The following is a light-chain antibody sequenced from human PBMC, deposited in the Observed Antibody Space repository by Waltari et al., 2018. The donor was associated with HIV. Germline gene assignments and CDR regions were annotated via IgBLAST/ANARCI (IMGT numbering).Light chain of an antibody. CDR2: EVS. V-gene: IGLV2-14*03. Sequence: QSVLTQPASVSGSPGQSVTISCTGTSSDFGFDNYVSWYQQYPGKAPTLILYEVSSRPSGVSDRFSGSKSRNTATLTISGLPNEYEADYFCTSYTTSDTLRFGGGTKVTVL. J-gene: IGLJ3*02. CDR3: TSYTTSDTLR. CDR1: SSDFGFDNY.